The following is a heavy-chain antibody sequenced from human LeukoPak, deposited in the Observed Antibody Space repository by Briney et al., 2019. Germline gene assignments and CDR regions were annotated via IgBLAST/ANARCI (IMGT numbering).Heavy chain of an antibody. V-gene: IGHV4-34*01. CDR1: GGSFSGYY. CDR2: INHSGST. J-gene: IGHJ3*02. D-gene: IGHD3-22*01. CDR3: ARHKSDSSGYGDAFDI. Sequence: SETLSLTCAVYGGSFSGYYWSWIRQPPGKGLEWIGEINHSGSTNYNPSLKSRVTISVDTSKNQFSLKLSSVTAADTAVYYCARHKSDSSGYGDAFDIWGQGTMVTVSS.